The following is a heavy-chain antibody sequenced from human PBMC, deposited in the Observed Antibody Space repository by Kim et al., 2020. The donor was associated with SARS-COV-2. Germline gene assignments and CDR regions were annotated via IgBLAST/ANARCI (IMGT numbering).Heavy chain of an antibody. D-gene: IGHD1-26*01. CDR2: IKQDGSEK. CDR3: ARGGKWELPKDFDY. V-gene: IGHV3-7*03. Sequence: GGSLRLSCAASGFTFSSYWMSWVRQAPGKGLEWVANIKQDGSEKYYVDSVKGRFTISRDNAKNSLYLQMNSLRAEDTAVYYCARGGKWELPKDFDYWGQGTLVTVSS. J-gene: IGHJ4*02. CDR1: GFTFSSYW.